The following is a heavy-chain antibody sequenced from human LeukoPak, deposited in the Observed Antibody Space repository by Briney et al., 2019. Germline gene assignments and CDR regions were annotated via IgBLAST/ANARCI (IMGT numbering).Heavy chain of an antibody. V-gene: IGHV4-34*01. Sequence: SETLSLTCAVYGGSFSGYYWSWIRQPPGKGLEWIGEINHSGSTNYNPSLKSRDTISVDTSKNQFSLKLSSVTAADTAVYYCARGGERESVVVPAAMPVDYWGQGTLVTVSS. J-gene: IGHJ4*02. D-gene: IGHD2-2*01. CDR1: GGSFSGYY. CDR3: ARGGERESVVVPAAMPVDY. CDR2: INHSGST.